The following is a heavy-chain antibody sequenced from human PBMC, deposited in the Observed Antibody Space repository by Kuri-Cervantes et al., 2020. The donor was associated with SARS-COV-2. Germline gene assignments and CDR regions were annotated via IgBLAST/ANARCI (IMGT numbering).Heavy chain of an antibody. V-gene: IGHV1-8*02. Sequence: ASVKVSCKATGYTFTSYDINWVRQATGQGLEWMGWMNPNSGNTGYAHKFQGRVTMTRNTSISTAYMELSSLKSEDTTVYYCARSHTLYGGNSSPWDYWGQGTMVTVSS. D-gene: IGHD4-23*01. CDR3: ARSHTLYGGNSSPWDY. J-gene: IGHJ4*02. CDR1: GYTFTSYD. CDR2: MNPNSGNT.